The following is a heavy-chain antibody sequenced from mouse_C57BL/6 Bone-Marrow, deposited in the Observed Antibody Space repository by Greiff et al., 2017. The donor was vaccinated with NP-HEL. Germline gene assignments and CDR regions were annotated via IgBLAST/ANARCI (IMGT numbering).Heavy chain of an antibody. CDR1: GYTFTSSG. J-gene: IGHJ1*03. V-gene: IGHV1-81*01. Sequence: QVQLQQSGAELARPGASVKLSCKASGYTFTSSGISWVKQRTGQGLEWIGEIYPRSGNTYYNEKFKCKATLTADKSSSTAYRELRSLTSVDSAGYYCARYPIYYGNLWYFDVWGTGTTVTVSS. CDR2: IYPRSGNT. CDR3: ARYPIYYGNLWYFDV. D-gene: IGHD2-1*01.